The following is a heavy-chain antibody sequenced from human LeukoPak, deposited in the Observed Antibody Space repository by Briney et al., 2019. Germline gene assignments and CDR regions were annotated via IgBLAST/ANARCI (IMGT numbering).Heavy chain of an antibody. CDR1: GFTFSSYA. CDR2: ISYDGSDE. CDR3: ARDQGATLVRGVTPYLDY. Sequence: GKSLRLSCEASGFTFSSYAMHWVRQAPGKGLGWVSFISYDGSDEKSADSVKGRFTISRDNAKNMVFLQMNSLRPEDTAVYYCARDQGATLVRGVTPYLDYWGQGTLVSVHS. V-gene: IGHV3-30*04. J-gene: IGHJ4*02. D-gene: IGHD3-10*01.